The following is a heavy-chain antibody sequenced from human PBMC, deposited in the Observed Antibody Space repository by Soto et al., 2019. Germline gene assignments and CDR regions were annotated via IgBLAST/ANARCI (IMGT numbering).Heavy chain of an antibody. CDR2: ISGSGGST. CDR3: AKVSSSSGGQYYFDY. Sequence: PGGSLRLFCAASGFTFSSYAMSWVRQAPGKGLEWVSAISGSGGSTYYADSVKGRFTISRDNSKNTLYLQMNSLRAEDTAVYYCAKVSSSSGGQYYFDYWGQGTLVTVSS. D-gene: IGHD6-19*01. CDR1: GFTFSSYA. V-gene: IGHV3-23*01. J-gene: IGHJ4*02.